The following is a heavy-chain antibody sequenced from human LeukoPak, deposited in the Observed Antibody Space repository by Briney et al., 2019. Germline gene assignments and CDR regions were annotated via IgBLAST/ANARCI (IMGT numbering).Heavy chain of an antibody. CDR3: ARAAAGTNTYYYFDY. V-gene: IGHV4-30-4*01. CDR2: IHYRGST. CDR1: GDSISSGDHY. J-gene: IGHJ4*02. Sequence: PSQTLSLTCTVSGDSISSGDHYWIWIRQPPGKGLEWIGYIHYRGSTYYNPSLKSRVIISGDMSKNQFSLSLNSLTAADSAVYYCARAAAGTNTYYYFDYWGQGTLVTVSS. D-gene: IGHD5-12*01.